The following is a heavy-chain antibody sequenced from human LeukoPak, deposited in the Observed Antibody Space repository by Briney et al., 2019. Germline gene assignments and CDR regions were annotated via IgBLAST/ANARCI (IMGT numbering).Heavy chain of an antibody. Sequence: GGSLRLSCAASGFTFSSYNMNWVRQAPGKGLEWVAVISYDGSNKYYADSVKGRFTISRDNSKNTLYLQMNSLRAEDTAVYYCARDNLDSSGLDYWGQGTLVTVSS. V-gene: IGHV3-30*03. CDR3: ARDNLDSSGLDY. CDR1: GFTFSSYN. D-gene: IGHD6-19*01. J-gene: IGHJ4*02. CDR2: ISYDGSNK.